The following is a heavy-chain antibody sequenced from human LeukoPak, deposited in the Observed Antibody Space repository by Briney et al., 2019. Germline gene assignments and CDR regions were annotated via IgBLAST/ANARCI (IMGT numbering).Heavy chain of an antibody. D-gene: IGHD5-12*01. CDR1: GYTFTSYY. CDR3: ARLGARVDIVATSNKDFDY. CDR2: INPSGGST. Sequence: ASVKVSCKASGYTFTSYYMHWVRQAPGQGLEWMGIINPSGGSTSYAQKFQGRVTITADKSTSTAYMELSSLRSEDTAVYYCARLGARVDIVATSNKDFDYWGQGTLVTVSS. V-gene: IGHV1-46*01. J-gene: IGHJ4*02.